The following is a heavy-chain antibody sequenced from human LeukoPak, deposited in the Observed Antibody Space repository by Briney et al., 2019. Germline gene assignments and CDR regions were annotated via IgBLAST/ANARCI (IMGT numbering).Heavy chain of an antibody. CDR1: GYSISSGYY. Sequence: PSETLSLTCAVSGYSISSGYYWGWIRQPPGKGLEWIGSIYHSGSTYYNPSLKSRVTISVDTSKNQFSLKLSSVTAADTAVYYCARLPYYYYYMDVWGKGPRSPSP. J-gene: IGHJ6*03. CDR3: ARLPYYYYYMDV. V-gene: IGHV4-38-2*01. CDR2: IYHSGST.